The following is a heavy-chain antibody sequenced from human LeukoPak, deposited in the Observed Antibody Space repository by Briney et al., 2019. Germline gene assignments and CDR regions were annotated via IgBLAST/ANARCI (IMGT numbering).Heavy chain of an antibody. J-gene: IGHJ4*02. D-gene: IGHD5-24*01. CDR3: ARVKRWLQLVYY. CDR2: INSDGSST. V-gene: IGHV3-74*01. Sequence: GGSLRLSCAASGFTFSSYWMHWVRQAPGKGLVWVSRINSDGSSTSYADSVKGRFTISRDNVKNTLYLQMNSLRAEDTAVYYCARVKRWLQLVYYWGQGTLVTVSS. CDR1: GFTFSSYW.